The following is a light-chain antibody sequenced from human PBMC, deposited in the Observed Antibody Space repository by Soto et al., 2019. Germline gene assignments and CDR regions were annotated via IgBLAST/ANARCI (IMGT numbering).Light chain of an antibody. Sequence: EIVMTQSPATLSVSPGERATLSCRASQSVSSNLAWYQQKPGQAPRLLIYGASTRATGIPARFSGSGSGTEFILTISSLQSEDSAVYYCQQYNIWPWTFGQGTKVEIK. J-gene: IGKJ1*01. V-gene: IGKV3-15*01. CDR3: QQYNIWPWT. CDR1: QSVSSN. CDR2: GAS.